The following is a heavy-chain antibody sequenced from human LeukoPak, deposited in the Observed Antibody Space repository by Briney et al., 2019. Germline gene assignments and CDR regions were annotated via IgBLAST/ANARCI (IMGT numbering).Heavy chain of an antibody. V-gene: IGHV1-2*02. J-gene: IGHJ4*02. CDR2: INPNSGGT. D-gene: IGHD3-3*01. CDR3: ARDPITIFGVVIARFDY. CDR1: GYTFTGYY. Sequence: ASVKVSCKASGYTFTGYYMHWLRQSPGQGLEWMGWINPNSGGTNYAQKFQGRVTMTRDTSISTAYMELSRLRSDDTAVYYCARDPITIFGVVIARFDYWGQGTLVTVSS.